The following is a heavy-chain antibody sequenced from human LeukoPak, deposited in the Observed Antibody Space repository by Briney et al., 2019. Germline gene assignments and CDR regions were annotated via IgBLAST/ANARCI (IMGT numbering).Heavy chain of an antibody. CDR3: ARVPLYSSRWPYWYFDL. D-gene: IGHD6-13*01. CDR2: IKQDGSEK. V-gene: IGHV3-7*01. Sequence: PSETLSPTCTVSGGSISSYYWSWVRQAPGKGLEWVANIKQDGSEKYYVDSVKGRFTISRDNAKNSLYLQMISLRGEDTAVYYCARVPLYSSRWPYWYFDLWGRGTLVTVSS. J-gene: IGHJ2*01. CDR1: GGSISSYY.